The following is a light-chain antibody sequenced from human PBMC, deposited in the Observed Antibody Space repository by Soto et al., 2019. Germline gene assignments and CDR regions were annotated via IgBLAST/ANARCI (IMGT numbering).Light chain of an antibody. J-gene: IGLJ2*01. CDR3: QSADSSAGV. CDR1: ALPKQY. Sequence: SSELTQPPSVSVSPGQTARITCSGDALPKQYAYWYQQKPGQAPVLVIYKDSERPSGIPERFSGSSSGTTVTLTISGVQAEDEADYYCQSADSSAGVFGGGTKLTVL. V-gene: IGLV3-25*02. CDR2: KDS.